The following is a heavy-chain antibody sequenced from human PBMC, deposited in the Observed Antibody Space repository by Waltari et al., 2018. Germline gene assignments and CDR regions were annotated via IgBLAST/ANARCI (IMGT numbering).Heavy chain of an antibody. D-gene: IGHD3-3*01. CDR1: GGSISSHY. J-gene: IGHJ3*02. CDR3: ARETIPGGDAFDI. CDR2: IYYSGGT. Sequence: QVQLQESGPGLVKPSETLSLTCTVSGGSISSHYWSWIRQPPGKGLEWIGYIYYSGGTNYNPSLKSRVTISVDTSKNQFSLKLSSVTAADTAVYYCARETIPGGDAFDIWGQGTMVTVSS. V-gene: IGHV4-59*11.